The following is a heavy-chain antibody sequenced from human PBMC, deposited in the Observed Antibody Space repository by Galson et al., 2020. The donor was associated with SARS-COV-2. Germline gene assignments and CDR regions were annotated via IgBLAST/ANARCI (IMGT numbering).Heavy chain of an antibody. CDR3: AGSGVLRYFDWLLNYYGMDV. J-gene: IGHJ6*02. V-gene: IGHV4-39*01. Sequence: SETLSLTCSVSGGSISSSSYYWGWIRQPPGKGLEWIGSIYYSGSTYYNPSLKSRVTISVDTSKNQFSLKLSSVTAADTAVYYCAGSGVLRYFDWLLNYYGMDVWGQGTTVTVSS. CDR1: GGSISSSSYY. CDR2: IYYSGST. D-gene: IGHD3-9*01.